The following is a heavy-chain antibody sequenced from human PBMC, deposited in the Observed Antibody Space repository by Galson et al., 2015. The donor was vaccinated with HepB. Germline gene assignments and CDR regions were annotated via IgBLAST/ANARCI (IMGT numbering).Heavy chain of an antibody. D-gene: IGHD2-2*01. Sequence: SLRLSCAASGFTFSSYGMHWVCQAPGKGLEWVAVIWYDGSNKYYADSVKGRFTISRDNSKNTLYLQMNSLRAEDTAVYYCARGARLLVVSRPWGSSTYWYFDLWGRGTLVTVSS. V-gene: IGHV3-33*01. CDR2: IWYDGSNK. J-gene: IGHJ2*01. CDR1: GFTFSSYG. CDR3: ARGARLLVVSRPWGSSTYWYFDL.